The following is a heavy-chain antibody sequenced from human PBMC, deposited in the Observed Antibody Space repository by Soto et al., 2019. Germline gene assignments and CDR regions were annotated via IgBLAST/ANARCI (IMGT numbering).Heavy chain of an antibody. Sequence: QVQLQESGPGLVKPSQTLSLTCTVSGGSISSGHHYWSWIRQYPGRGLEWIGYIYYSGDTQYNPSLTSRRTISLDTSKNQFSLKLSSVTAADTAIYYCARVASASWFDSWGQGTLVTVSS. CDR3: ARVASASWFDS. CDR1: GGSISSGHHY. CDR2: IYYSGDT. V-gene: IGHV4-31*03. J-gene: IGHJ5*01.